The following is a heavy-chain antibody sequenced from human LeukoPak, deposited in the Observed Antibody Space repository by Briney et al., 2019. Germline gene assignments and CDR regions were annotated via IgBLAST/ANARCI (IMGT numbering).Heavy chain of an antibody. CDR1: GYTFTSYG. CDR2: ISGYKGNT. CDR3: ARDRDHHLGY. V-gene: IGHV1-18*01. J-gene: IGHJ4*02. Sequence: ASVKVSCKASGYTFTSYGISWVRQAPGQGLEWMGWISGYKGNTNYAQKFQGRVTMTRDTSISTAYMELSRLRSDDTAVYYCARDRDHHLGYWGQGTLVTVSS.